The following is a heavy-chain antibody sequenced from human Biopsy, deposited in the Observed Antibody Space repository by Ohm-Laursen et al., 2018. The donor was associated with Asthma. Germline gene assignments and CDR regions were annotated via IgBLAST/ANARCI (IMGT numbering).Heavy chain of an antibody. V-gene: IGHV1-18*01. CDR2: ISVYNGNT. Sequence: ASVKASCKTSGYTFNSAGITWVRQAPGQGLEWMGWISVYNGNTKVARKLQDRVTMITDTSTSTAYMELRSPRSDDTAVYFCARAVDYSHYYGIDVWGQGTTVTVS. D-gene: IGHD3-10*01. J-gene: IGHJ6*02. CDR3: ARAVDYSHYYGIDV. CDR1: GYTFNSAG.